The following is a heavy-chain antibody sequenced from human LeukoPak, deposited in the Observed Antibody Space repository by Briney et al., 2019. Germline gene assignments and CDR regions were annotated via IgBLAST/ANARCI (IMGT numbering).Heavy chain of an antibody. CDR3: ARVELSYYGMDV. CDR1: GGSISSYY. V-gene: IGHV4-59*12. Sequence: SETLSLTCTVSGGSISSYYWSWIRQPPGKGLEWIGYIYYSGSTNYNPSLKSRVTISVDTSKNQFSLKLSSVTAADTAVYYCARVELSYYGMDVWGQGTTVTVSS. CDR2: IYYSGST. J-gene: IGHJ6*02. D-gene: IGHD1-7*01.